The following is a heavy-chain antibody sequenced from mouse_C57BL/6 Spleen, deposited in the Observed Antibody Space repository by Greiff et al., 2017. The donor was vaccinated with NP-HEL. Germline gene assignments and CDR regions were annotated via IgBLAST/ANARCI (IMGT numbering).Heavy chain of an antibody. D-gene: IGHD2-3*01. CDR1: GFTFSSYG. J-gene: IGHJ1*03. Sequence: EVMLVESGGDLVKPGGSLKLSCAASGFTFSSYGMSWVRQTPDKRLEWVATISSGGSYTYYPDSVKGRFTISRDNANNTLYLQMSSLKSEDTAMYYCARRDGYYLYFDVWGTGTTVTVSS. CDR2: ISSGGSYT. V-gene: IGHV5-6*02. CDR3: ARRDGYYLYFDV.